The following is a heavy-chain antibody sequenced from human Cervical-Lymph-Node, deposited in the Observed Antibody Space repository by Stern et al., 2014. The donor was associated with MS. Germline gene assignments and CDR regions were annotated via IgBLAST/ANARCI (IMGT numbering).Heavy chain of an antibody. CDR2: ISYDGGNQ. V-gene: IGHV3-30*04. CDR3: ATLGGVAFGFGSADM. J-gene: IGHJ3*02. Sequence: VQLEESGGGVVQPGRSLRLSCAASGFTFRNYPVHWVRQAPGKGLEWVAVISYDGGNQYYGDPVKGRFTISRDNSKNKLYLQMNSLRVEDTAVYYCATLGGVAFGFGSADMWGPGTMVTV. D-gene: IGHD3-3*01. CDR1: GFTFRNYP.